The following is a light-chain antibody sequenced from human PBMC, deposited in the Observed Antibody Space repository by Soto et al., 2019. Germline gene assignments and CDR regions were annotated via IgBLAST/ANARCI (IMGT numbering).Light chain of an antibody. Sequence: DIVMTQSPLSLPVTLGQPASISCRSSQGLVHPDGNIYLSWFQQRPGQSPRRLIYEVSNRDSGVPDRISGSGSGTDFTLRISRVEAEDVGIYYCMQATHWPWTFGQGTKVDNK. J-gene: IGKJ1*01. CDR1: QGLVHPDGNIY. V-gene: IGKV2-30*02. CDR3: MQATHWPWT. CDR2: EVS.